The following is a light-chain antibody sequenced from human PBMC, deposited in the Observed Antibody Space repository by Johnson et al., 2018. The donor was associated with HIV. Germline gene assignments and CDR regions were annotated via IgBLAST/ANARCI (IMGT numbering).Light chain of an antibody. Sequence: QSVLTQPPSVSAAPGQKVIISCSGGSSDIGNNYVSWYQHLPGTAPKLLIYDDNKRPSGIPDRFSGSKSDTSATLDITGLQTGDEADYYCGTWDSSLSAPRVFATGTKVTVL. V-gene: IGLV1-51*01. CDR2: DDN. CDR1: SSDIGNNY. CDR3: GTWDSSLSAPRV. J-gene: IGLJ1*01.